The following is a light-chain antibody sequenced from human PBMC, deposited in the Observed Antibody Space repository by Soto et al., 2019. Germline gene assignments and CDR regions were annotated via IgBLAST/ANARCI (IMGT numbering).Light chain of an antibody. CDR1: SSDVGGYNY. CDR3: TSYTSSSTYV. V-gene: IGLV2-14*01. J-gene: IGLJ1*01. CDR2: EVR. Sequence: QSALTQPASVSGSPGQSITISCTGTSSDVGGYNYVSWYQQHPGKAPKLLIYEVRHRPSGISNRSSGSKSGNTASLTISGLQAEDQADFYCTSYTSSSTYVFGTGTKVTVL.